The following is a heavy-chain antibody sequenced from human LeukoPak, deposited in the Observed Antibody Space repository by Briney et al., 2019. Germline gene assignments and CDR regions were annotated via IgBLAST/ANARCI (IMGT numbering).Heavy chain of an antibody. V-gene: IGHV3-21*01. CDR3: ARDLYDFWSQTPLDP. Sequence: PGGSLRLFCAASGFTFSSYIMIWVRQAPGKGLEWVSSISSSSSYIYYADSVKGRFTISRDNAKNSLYLQMNSLRAEDTAVYYCARDLYDFWSQTPLDPWGQGTLVTVSS. J-gene: IGHJ5*02. D-gene: IGHD3-3*01. CDR1: GFTFSSYI. CDR2: ISSSSSYI.